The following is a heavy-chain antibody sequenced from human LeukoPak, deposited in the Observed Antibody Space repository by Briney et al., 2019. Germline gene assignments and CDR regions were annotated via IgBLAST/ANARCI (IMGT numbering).Heavy chain of an antibody. CDR1: GYTFTGYY. V-gene: IGHV1-2*02. CDR3: ARESRRAGTTKWFDP. Sequence: ASVKVSRKASGYTFTGYYMHWVRQAPGQGLEWMGWINPNSGGTNYAQKFQGRVTMTRDTSISTAYMELSRLRSDDTAVYYCARESRRAGTTKWFDPWGQGTLVTVSS. D-gene: IGHD1-7*01. CDR2: INPNSGGT. J-gene: IGHJ5*02.